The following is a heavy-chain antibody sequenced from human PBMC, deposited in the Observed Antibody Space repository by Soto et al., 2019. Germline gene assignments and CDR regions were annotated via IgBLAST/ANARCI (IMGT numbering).Heavy chain of an antibody. CDR3: ARDCLRRSCYESYLGYYYYSGMDV. CDR1: GYTFTSYG. J-gene: IGHJ6*02. D-gene: IGHD2-15*01. CDR2: ISAYNGNT. Sequence: ASVKVSCKASGYTFTSYGISWVQQAPGQGLEWMGWISAYNGNTNYAQELQGRVTMTTDTSTSTAYMELRSLRSDDTAVYYCARDCLRRSCYESYLGYYYYSGMDVWGQGTTVTVSS. V-gene: IGHV1-18*01.